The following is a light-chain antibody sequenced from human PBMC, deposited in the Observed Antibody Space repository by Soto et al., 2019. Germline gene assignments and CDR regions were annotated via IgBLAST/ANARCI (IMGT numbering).Light chain of an antibody. CDR3: QQYNGYSL. V-gene: IGKV1-5*01. CDR2: DAS. Sequence: DIQMTQSPSTLSGSVGDRFTITCRASQTISSWLAWYQQKPGKAPKLLIYDASSLESGVPSRFSGSGSGKEFTLSISSLQPDDFATYYCQQYNGYSLFGQGTKVDIK. J-gene: IGKJ1*01. CDR1: QTISSW.